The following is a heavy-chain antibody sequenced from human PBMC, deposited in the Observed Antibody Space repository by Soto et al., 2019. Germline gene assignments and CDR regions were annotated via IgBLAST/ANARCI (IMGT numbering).Heavy chain of an antibody. CDR1: GGTFSSYA. J-gene: IGHJ6*02. CDR2: MIPIFGTA. CDR3: ARLDYDILPGSPNYYYYGMDV. D-gene: IGHD3-9*01. V-gene: IGHV1-69*12. Sequence: QVQLVQSGAEVKKPGSSVKVSCKASGGTFSSYAISWVRQAPGQGLEWMGGMIPIFGTANYAQKIQGRVTITADESTSTAYMELSSLRSEDTAVYYWARLDYDILPGSPNYYYYGMDVWGQGTTVTVSS.